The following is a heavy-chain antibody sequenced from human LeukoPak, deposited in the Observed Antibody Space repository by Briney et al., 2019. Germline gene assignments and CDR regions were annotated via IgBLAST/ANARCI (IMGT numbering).Heavy chain of an antibody. D-gene: IGHD5-12*01. CDR1: GYTFTSYD. V-gene: IGHV1-8*03. CDR2: MNPNSGNT. CDR3: ARGGGGYDLGYYYYGMDV. J-gene: IGHJ6*02. Sequence: ASVKVSCKASGYTFTSYDINWVRQATGQGLEWMGWMNPNSGNTGYAQKFQGRVTITRDTSASTAYMELSSLRSEDTAVYYCARGGGGYDLGYYYYGMDVWGQGTTVTVSS.